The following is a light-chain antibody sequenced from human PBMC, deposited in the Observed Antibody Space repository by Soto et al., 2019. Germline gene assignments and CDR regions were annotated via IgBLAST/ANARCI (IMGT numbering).Light chain of an antibody. CDR1: SSDVGGYNY. Sequence: SALTKPSPVSGSPGQSITISCPGTSSDVGGYNYVSWYQQHPGKAPKLMIYDVSNRPSGVSNRFSGSKSGNTASLTISGLQAEDEADYYCSSYTSSSTSYVFGTGTKVTVL. CDR2: DVS. J-gene: IGLJ1*01. CDR3: SSYTSSSTSYV. V-gene: IGLV2-14*01.